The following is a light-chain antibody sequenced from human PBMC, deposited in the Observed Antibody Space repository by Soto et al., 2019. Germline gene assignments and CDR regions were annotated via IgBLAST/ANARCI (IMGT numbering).Light chain of an antibody. J-gene: IGKJ5*01. Sequence: EIVMTQSPATLSVSPGERATLSCRASQSVSSNLAWYQQKPGQAPRLLIYGASTRATGIPARFSASGSGTDFTLTISRLEPEEFAVFFCQQYGTSEIIFGQGTRLEIK. CDR1: QSVSSN. CDR2: GAS. CDR3: QQYGTSEII. V-gene: IGKV3-15*01.